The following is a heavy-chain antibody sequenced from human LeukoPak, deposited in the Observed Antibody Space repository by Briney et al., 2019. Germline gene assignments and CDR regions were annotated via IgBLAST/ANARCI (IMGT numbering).Heavy chain of an antibody. V-gene: IGHV4-59*01. CDR2: IYYSGST. J-gene: IGHJ5*02. Sequence: SETLSLTCTVSGGSISSYYWSWIRQPPGKGLEWIGYIYYSGSTNYNPSLKSRVTISLDTSKNQFSLKMSSVTAADTAVYYCARSIFGGPWFDPWGQGTLVTVSS. CDR1: GGSISSYY. D-gene: IGHD3-16*01. CDR3: ARSIFGGPWFDP.